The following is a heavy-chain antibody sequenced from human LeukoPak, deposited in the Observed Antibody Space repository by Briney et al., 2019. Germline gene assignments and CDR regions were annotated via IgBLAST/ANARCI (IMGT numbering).Heavy chain of an antibody. V-gene: IGHV3-48*04. CDR3: ARMSYVLSGWGAPFDS. D-gene: IGHD1-26*01. J-gene: IGHJ4*02. CDR2: ISTSGSRI. Sequence: PGGSLRLSCAASRFTFSTYSMNWVRQTPGRGLEWVSYISTSGSRIDYADSVKGRFTISRDNAKNSLYLQMNSLRAEDTAVYYCARMSYVLSGWGAPFDSWGQGTLVTVSS. CDR1: RFTFSTYS.